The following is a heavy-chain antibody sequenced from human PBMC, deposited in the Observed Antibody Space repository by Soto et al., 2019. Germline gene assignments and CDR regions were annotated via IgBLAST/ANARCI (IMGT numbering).Heavy chain of an antibody. CDR1: GGTFRSYA. CDR3: ASHGLRAARRDYAYYGMDV. V-gene: IGHV1-69*12. J-gene: IGHJ6*02. D-gene: IGHD6-6*01. Sequence: QVQLVQSGAEVKKPGSSVKVSCKASGGTFRSYAISWVRQAPGQGLEWMGGIIPIFGTANYAQKFQGRVKITADESTSTAYMELSSLRSEDTAVYYCASHGLRAARRDYAYYGMDVWGQGTTVTVSS. CDR2: IIPIFGTA.